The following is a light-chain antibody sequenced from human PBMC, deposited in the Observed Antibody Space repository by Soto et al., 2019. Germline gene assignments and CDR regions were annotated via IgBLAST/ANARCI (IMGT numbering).Light chain of an antibody. CDR3: AGWDDSLSSRV. CDR2: SDD. CDR1: TANIGSNY. V-gene: IGLV1-47*02. Sequence: QSALTQPPSASGTPGQSVTSSCSGSTANIGSNYVYWYQQFPGTAPKLLIYSDDQRPSGVPDRFSGSKSGTSASLAISGLRSEDEADYYCAGWDDSLSSRVFGGGTQLTVL. J-gene: IGLJ3*02.